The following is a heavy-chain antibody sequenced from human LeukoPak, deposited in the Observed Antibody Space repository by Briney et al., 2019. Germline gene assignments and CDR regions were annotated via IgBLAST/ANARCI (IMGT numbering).Heavy chain of an antibody. V-gene: IGHV4-39*07. J-gene: IGHJ4*02. CDR1: GGSISSSSYY. CDR2: IYYSGST. D-gene: IGHD3-16*02. CDR3: ARRTFGGVIAY. Sequence: SETLSLTCTVSGGSISSSSYYWGWIRQPPGKGLEWIGSIYYSGSTYYNPSLKSRVTISVDTSKNQFSLKLSSVTAADTAVYYCARRTFGGVIAYWGQGTLVTVSS.